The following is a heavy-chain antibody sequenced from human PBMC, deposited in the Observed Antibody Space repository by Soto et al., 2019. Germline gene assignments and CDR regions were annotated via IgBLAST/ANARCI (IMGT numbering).Heavy chain of an antibody. CDR1: GFTFDDYA. CDR2: ISWNSGSI. Sequence: EVQLVESGGGLVQPGRSLRLSCAASGFTFDDYAMHWVRQAPGKGLEWVSGISWNSGSIGYADSVKGRFTISRDNAKNSLYLQMNSLRAEDTALYYCAKDAITMVRGVISYYGMDVWGQGTTDTVSS. D-gene: IGHD3-10*01. CDR3: AKDAITMVRGVISYYGMDV. V-gene: IGHV3-9*01. J-gene: IGHJ6*02.